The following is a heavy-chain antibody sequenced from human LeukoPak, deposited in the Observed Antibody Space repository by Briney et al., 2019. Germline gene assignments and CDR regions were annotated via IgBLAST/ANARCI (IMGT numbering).Heavy chain of an antibody. Sequence: PSETLSLTCTVSGGSLSSYYWSWVRQPPGKGLEWIGYIQNSMSTNYNPSLKSRVTISVDTSKNQYSLQLSSVTAADTAVYYCARRTTVTEFDPWGQGTLVTVSS. V-gene: IGHV4-59*01. J-gene: IGHJ5*02. CDR2: IQNSMST. CDR1: GGSLSSYY. D-gene: IGHD4-17*01. CDR3: ARRTTVTEFDP.